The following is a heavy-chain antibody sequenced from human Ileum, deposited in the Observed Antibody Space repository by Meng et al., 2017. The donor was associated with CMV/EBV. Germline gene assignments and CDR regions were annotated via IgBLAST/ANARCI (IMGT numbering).Heavy chain of an antibody. Sequence: GESLKISCAASGFTLSSHWMSWVRQAPGKGLEWVANIKEDGSEKNYVDSVRGRFTPSRDNAKNSLVLQMNGLRGEDTAVDYCVRGGKKFGNCWGQGTLVTVSS. CDR2: IKEDGSEK. J-gene: IGHJ4*02. V-gene: IGHV3-7*01. CDR1: GFTLSSHW. CDR3: VRGGKKFGNC. D-gene: IGHD4-23*01.